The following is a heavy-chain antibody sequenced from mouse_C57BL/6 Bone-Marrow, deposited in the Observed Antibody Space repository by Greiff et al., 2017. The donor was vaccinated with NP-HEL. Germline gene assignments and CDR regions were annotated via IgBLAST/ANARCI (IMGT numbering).Heavy chain of an antibody. CDR2: ISSGGSYT. CDR3: ARHYYSNYFDY. CDR1: GFTFSSYG. V-gene: IGHV5-6*01. Sequence: EVQVVESGGDLVKPGGSLKLSCAASGFTFSSYGMSWVRQTPDKRLEWVATISSGGSYTYYPDSVKGRVTISRDNAKNTLYLQLSSLKSEDTAMYYCARHYYSNYFDYWGQGTTLTVSS. J-gene: IGHJ2*01. D-gene: IGHD2-5*01.